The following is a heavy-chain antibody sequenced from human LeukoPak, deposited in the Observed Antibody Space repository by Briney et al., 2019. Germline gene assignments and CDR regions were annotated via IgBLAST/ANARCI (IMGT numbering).Heavy chain of an antibody. J-gene: IGHJ4*02. Sequence: GRSLRLSCAASGFTFSSYGMPWVRQAPGKGLEWVAVIWYDGSNKYYADSVKGRSTISRDNSKNTLYLQMNSLRAEDTAVYYCARDGEYYDFWSGYYTSSALKYYFDYWGQGTLVTVSS. CDR1: GFTFSSYG. V-gene: IGHV3-33*01. D-gene: IGHD3-3*01. CDR3: ARDGEYYDFWSGYYTSSALKYYFDY. CDR2: IWYDGSNK.